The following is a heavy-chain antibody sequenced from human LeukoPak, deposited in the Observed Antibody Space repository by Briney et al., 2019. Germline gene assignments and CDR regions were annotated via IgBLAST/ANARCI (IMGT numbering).Heavy chain of an antibody. D-gene: IGHD1-26*01. Sequence: ASVKVSCKASGYTFTSYAMHWVRQAPGQRLEWMGWINAGNGNTKYSQEFQGRVTITRDTSASTAYMELSSLRSEDMAVYYCAREGGSYYEYYFDYWGQGTLVTVSS. V-gene: IGHV1-3*03. CDR2: INAGNGNT. CDR3: AREGGSYYEYYFDY. CDR1: GYTFTSYA. J-gene: IGHJ4*02.